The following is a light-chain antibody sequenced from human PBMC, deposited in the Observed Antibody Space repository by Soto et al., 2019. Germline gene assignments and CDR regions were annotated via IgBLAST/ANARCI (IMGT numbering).Light chain of an antibody. V-gene: IGKV3-20*01. J-gene: IGKJ5*01. Sequence: EIVLTQSPGTLSLSPGERATLPCRASQSVSSSYLAWYQQKPGQAPRLLIYGASSRATGIPDRFSGSGSGPDFTLTISRLEPEDFAVYYCQQYGSSPPVTFGQGTRLEIK. CDR1: QSVSSSY. CDR3: QQYGSSPPVT. CDR2: GAS.